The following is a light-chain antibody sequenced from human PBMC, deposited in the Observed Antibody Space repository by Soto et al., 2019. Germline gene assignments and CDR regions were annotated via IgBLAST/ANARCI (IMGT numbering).Light chain of an antibody. V-gene: IGLV2-11*01. CDR2: DVS. Sequence: QSALTQPRSVSGSPGQSVTISCTGTSSDVGGYNYVSWYQQHPGKAPKLMIYDVSKRPSGVPDRFSGSQSGNTASLTISGLQAEDEADYYCCSYAGSYVFGPGTKVTVL. CDR3: CSYAGSYV. CDR1: SSDVGGYNY. J-gene: IGLJ1*01.